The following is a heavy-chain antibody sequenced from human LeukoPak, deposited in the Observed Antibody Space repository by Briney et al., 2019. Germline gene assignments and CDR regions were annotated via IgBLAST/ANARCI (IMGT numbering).Heavy chain of an antibody. CDR3: ARARYYYTY. V-gene: IGHV4-59*01. CDR2: IYYNGNT. CDR1: GGSISSYY. Sequence: PSETLSLTCTVSGGSISSYYWSWIRQPPGKGLEWIGYIYYNGNTNYNPSLKSRVTISMDTSKNQFSLKLSSVTAADTAVYYCARARYYYTYWGQGTLVTVSS. J-gene: IGHJ4*02.